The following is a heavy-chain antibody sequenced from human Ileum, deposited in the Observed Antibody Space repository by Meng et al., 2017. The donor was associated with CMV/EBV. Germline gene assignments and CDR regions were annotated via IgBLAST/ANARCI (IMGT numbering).Heavy chain of an antibody. J-gene: IGHJ4*02. CDR2: IKTDGTST. CDR1: GFTLSNYW. Sequence: GESLKISCAASGFTLSNYWMHWVRQAPGKGLVWVSHIKTDGTSTTYADSVKGRFTISRDNAKNALYLQMNGLRAEDTAVYYCASRVSTSFDNWGQGIVVTVSS. D-gene: IGHD5/OR15-5a*01. CDR3: ASRVSTSFDN. V-gene: IGHV3-74*01.